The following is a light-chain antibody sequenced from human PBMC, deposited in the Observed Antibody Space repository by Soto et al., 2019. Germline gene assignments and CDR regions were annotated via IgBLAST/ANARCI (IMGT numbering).Light chain of an antibody. CDR2: VAS. V-gene: IGKV3-15*01. Sequence: IGMKSSPDTVSVSQGDRATXSFRASQSVSGNLAWYQQKPFHDPRLLIYVASTRPTGIPSRFSGSGSGTDFTLTISSLEPEDFAVYYWQQLSRWITFGQGTRLEIK. CDR3: QQLSRWIT. CDR1: QSVSGN. J-gene: IGKJ5*01.